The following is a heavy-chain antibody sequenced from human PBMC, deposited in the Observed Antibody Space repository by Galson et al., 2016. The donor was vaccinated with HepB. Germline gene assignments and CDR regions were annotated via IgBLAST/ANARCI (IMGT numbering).Heavy chain of an antibody. CDR1: GFTFSNAW. V-gene: IGHV3-11*04. J-gene: IGHJ4*02. Sequence: SLRLSCAASGFTFSNAWMRWVRQAPGKGLEWLSYISGSGVSIYYADSVKGRFTISRDNSKNTLYLQMNSLRAEDTAVYYCARDSSGWYGIFDYWGQGTLVTVSS. CDR3: ARDSSGWYGIFDY. CDR2: ISGSGVSI. D-gene: IGHD6-19*01.